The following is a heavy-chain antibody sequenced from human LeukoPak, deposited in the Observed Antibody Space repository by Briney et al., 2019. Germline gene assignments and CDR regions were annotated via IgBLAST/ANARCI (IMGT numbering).Heavy chain of an antibody. CDR2: TYYWSHRSN. V-gene: IGHV6-1*01. CDR1: GDSVSANSRS. J-gene: IGHJ5*01. Sequence: SQTLSLTCAVSGDSVSANSRSWNWIRQSPSGGLNWLGTTYYWSHRSNHYSGSVRTLITINPDTSPNPISLPLHAVTPQDPAGYYCARDTNSKDERGLYDSWGPGIPV. D-gene: IGHD3-10*01. CDR3: ARDTNSKDERGLYDS.